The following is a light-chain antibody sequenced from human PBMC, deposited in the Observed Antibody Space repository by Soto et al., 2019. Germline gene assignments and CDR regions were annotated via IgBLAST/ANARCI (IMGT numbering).Light chain of an antibody. CDR2: GAS. J-gene: IGKJ2*01. CDR3: QLYGSYMFT. V-gene: IGKV3-20*01. CDR1: QSVTSSF. Sequence: EVVLTQSPGTLSLSPGERATLSCRTGQSVTSSFLSWFQQKPGQPPRLLLYGASRRAAGTPDRFSGSGSGTDFTLIISRLEPEDSAVYHCQLYGSYMFTFGQGTKLEI.